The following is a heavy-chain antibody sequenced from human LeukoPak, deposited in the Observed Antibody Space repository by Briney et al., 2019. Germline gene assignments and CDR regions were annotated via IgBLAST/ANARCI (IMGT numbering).Heavy chain of an antibody. J-gene: IGHJ5*02. Sequence: GGSLRLSCAASGFTFSSYWMSWVRQAPGKGLEWVSGISGNDDSTYYADAVKGRFTISRDNSKNTLYLQMKSLRAEDTAVYYCAKRIRVNWFDPWGQGTLVTVSS. CDR2: ISGNDDST. V-gene: IGHV3-23*01. CDR1: GFTFSSYW. CDR3: AKRIRVNWFDP.